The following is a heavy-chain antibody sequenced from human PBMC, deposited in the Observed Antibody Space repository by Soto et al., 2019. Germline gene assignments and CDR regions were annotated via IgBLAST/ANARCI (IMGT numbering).Heavy chain of an antibody. CDR3: ARDAPPFDY. Sequence: QVQLQESGPRLVKPAQTLSLTCTVSGASMRTGGYYWSWIRQHPGKGLEWIGYTLYSGRTHYNPSLHCRVTMSVDTSKNQFSLNLTSVTAADTAVYLCARDAPPFDYWGQGILVTVSS. CDR1: GASMRTGGYY. J-gene: IGHJ4*02. CDR2: TLYSGRT. V-gene: IGHV4-31*03.